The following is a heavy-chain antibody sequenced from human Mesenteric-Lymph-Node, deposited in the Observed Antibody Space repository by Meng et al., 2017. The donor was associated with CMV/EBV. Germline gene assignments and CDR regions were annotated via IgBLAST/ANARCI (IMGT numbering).Heavy chain of an antibody. CDR3: ATRCSTSCYNDY. V-gene: IGHV3-7*01. J-gene: IGHJ4*02. CDR1: GFTFSRYW. Sequence: GGSLRLSCVASGFTFSRYWMSWVRQAPGKGPEWVANINELGSEKSFVDSVKGRFTISRDNAKNSLHLQMNSLRAEDTAVYYCATRCSTSCYNDYWGQGTLVTVSS. CDR2: INELGSEK. D-gene: IGHD2-2*01.